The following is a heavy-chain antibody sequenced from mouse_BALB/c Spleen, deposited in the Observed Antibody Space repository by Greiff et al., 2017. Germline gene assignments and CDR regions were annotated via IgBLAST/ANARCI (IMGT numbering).Heavy chain of an antibody. V-gene: IGHV5-17*02. CDR3: ARRVTTTAAFAY. J-gene: IGHJ3*01. CDR1: GFTFSSFG. D-gene: IGHD1-2*01. CDR2: ISSGSSTI. Sequence: EVKLMESGGGLVQPGGSRKLSCAASGFTFSSFGMHWVRQAPEKGLEWVAYISSGSSTIYYADTVKGRFTISRDNPKNTLFLQMTSLRSEDTAMYYCARRVTTTAAFAYWGQGTLVTVSA.